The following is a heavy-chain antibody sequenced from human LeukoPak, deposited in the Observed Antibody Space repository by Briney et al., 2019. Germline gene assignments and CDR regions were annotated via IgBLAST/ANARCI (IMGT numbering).Heavy chain of an antibody. CDR2: ISSSSSTI. D-gene: IGHD2-2*01. CDR1: GFTFSSYG. J-gene: IGHJ4*02. V-gene: IGHV3-48*01. CDR3: AREGCSSTSCYADY. Sequence: GGSLRLSCAASGFTFSSYGMHWVRQSPGKGLEWVSYISSSSSTIYYADSVKGRFTISRDNAKNSLYLQMNSLRAEDTAVYYCAREGCSSTSCYADYWGQGTLVTVSS.